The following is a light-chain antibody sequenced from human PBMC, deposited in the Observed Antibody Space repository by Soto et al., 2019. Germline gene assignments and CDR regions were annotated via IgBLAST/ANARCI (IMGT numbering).Light chain of an antibody. CDR1: SSDIGAYNY. J-gene: IGLJ1*01. V-gene: IGLV2-14*01. CDR2: GVS. Sequence: QSALTQPASVSGSPGQSITISCTGTSSDIGAYNYVSWSQQHPGKAPKLIIYGVSTRPSGVSNRFSGSKSGNPASLTISGLLDEDESDYHCRSYTTSDHYVCGTGTKVTVL. CDR3: RSYTTSDHYV.